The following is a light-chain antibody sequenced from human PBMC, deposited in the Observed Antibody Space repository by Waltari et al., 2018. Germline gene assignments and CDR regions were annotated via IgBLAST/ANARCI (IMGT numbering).Light chain of an antibody. Sequence: DIVMTQSPDSLAMSLGERATINCKSSQSVLYSSNNKNYLAWYQQKPGQPPKLLIYWASTRESGVPDRFSGSGSGTDFTLTISSLQAEDVAVYYCQEYYGTPPDTFGQGTKLEIK. CDR1: QSVLYSSNNKNY. CDR3: QEYYGTPPDT. V-gene: IGKV4-1*01. J-gene: IGKJ2*01. CDR2: WAS.